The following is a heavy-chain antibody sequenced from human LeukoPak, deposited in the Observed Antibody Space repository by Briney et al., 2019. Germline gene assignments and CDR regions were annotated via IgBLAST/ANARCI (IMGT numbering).Heavy chain of an antibody. CDR3: ARDQSSGSGYYYDY. J-gene: IGHJ4*02. CDR2: IYYSGST. Sequence: SQTLSLTCTVSGGSISSGGYYWSWIRQHPGKDLEWIGYIYYSGSTYYNPSLKSRVTISVDTSKNQFSLKLSSVTAADTAVYYCARDQSSGSGYYYDYWGQGTLVTVSS. D-gene: IGHD3-22*01. V-gene: IGHV4-31*03. CDR1: GGSISSGGYY.